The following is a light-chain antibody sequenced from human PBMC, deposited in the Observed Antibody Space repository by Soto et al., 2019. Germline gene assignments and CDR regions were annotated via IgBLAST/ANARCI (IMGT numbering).Light chain of an antibody. Sequence: IQMTQSPSTLSASVGDRVTITCRASQSISSWLVWYQQKPGTAPKLLIYKASTLESGVPSRFSGSGSGTEFTLTISSLQPDDSATYYCQQYNDNWTFGQGTKVEIK. V-gene: IGKV1-5*03. CDR3: QQYNDNWT. CDR2: KAS. J-gene: IGKJ1*01. CDR1: QSISSW.